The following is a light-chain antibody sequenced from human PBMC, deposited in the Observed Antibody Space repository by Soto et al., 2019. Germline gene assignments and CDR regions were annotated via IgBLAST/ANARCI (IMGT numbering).Light chain of an antibody. Sequence: EIVMTQSPATLSVSPGERATLSCRASQSISSKLGWYQQRPGQAPRLLIYGASTRATGIPARFSGSGSGTEFTLTISSLQSEVSAGYYCQQYNSWTTITFGQGTRLEIK. CDR3: QQYNSWTTIT. CDR2: GAS. V-gene: IGKV3-15*01. J-gene: IGKJ5*01. CDR1: QSISSK.